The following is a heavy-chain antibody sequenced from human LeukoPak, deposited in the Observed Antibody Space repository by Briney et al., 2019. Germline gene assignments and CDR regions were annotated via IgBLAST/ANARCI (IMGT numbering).Heavy chain of an antibody. CDR1: GGSFSGYY. V-gene: IGHV4-34*01. Sequence: PSETLSLTCAVYGGSFSGYYWSWIRQPPGKGLEWIGEINHSGSTNYNPSLKSRVTISVDTSKNQFSLKLSSVTAADTAVYYYARARYGSGSSDFDYWGQGTLVTVSS. J-gene: IGHJ4*02. D-gene: IGHD3-10*01. CDR3: ARARYGSGSSDFDY. CDR2: INHSGST.